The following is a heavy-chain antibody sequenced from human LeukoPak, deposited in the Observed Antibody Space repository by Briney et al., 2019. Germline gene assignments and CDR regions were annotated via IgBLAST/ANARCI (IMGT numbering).Heavy chain of an antibody. CDR1: GGSFSGYY. CDR3: ARGLVYSSSSYSDY. J-gene: IGHJ4*02. Sequence: PSETLSLTCAVYGGSFSGYYWSWIHQTPGKGLGWIGEINHSGSTNYNPSLKSRVTISVDTSKNQFSLKRSSVTAADTAVYYCARGLVYSSSSYSDYWGQGTLVTVSS. V-gene: IGHV4-34*01. CDR2: INHSGST. D-gene: IGHD6-6*01.